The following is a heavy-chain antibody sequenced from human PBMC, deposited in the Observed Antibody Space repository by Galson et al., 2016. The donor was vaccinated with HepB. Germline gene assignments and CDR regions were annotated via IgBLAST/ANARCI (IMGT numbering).Heavy chain of an antibody. V-gene: IGHV1-69*13. Sequence: SVKVSCKASGGSFSNYAISWVRQAPGQGLEWMGGIIPIYDTANYAERFQGRVTITADGSTTTAYMELRSLTSDDTAVYYCARASRHNVESSPLDYWGPGTLVIVSS. J-gene: IGHJ4*01. CDR2: IIPIYDTA. D-gene: IGHD6-13*01. CDR3: ARASRHNVESSPLDY. CDR1: GGSFSNYA.